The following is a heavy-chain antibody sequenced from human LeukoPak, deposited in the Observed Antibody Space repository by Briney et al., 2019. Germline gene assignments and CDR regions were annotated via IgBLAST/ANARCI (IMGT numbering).Heavy chain of an antibody. J-gene: IGHJ4*02. Sequence: SVKVSCKASGYTFTSYGISWVRQAPGQGLEWMGGIIPIFGTANYAQKFQGRVTITADESTSTAYMELSSLRSEDTAVYYCARDSIDCSSASCYRGLYYFDYWGQGTLVTVSS. CDR3: ARDSIDCSSASCYRGLYYFDY. V-gene: IGHV1-69*13. CDR2: IIPIFGTA. CDR1: GYTFTSYG. D-gene: IGHD2-2*02.